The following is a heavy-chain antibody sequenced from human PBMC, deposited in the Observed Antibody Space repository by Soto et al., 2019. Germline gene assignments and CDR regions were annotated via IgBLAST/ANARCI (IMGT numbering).Heavy chain of an antibody. CDR2: IYYSGST. CDR3: ARVLDEYYDFWSGDYYYYYYMDV. CDR1: VGSISSGGYY. D-gene: IGHD3-3*01. J-gene: IGHJ6*03. Sequence: SETLSLTCTVSVGSISSGGYYWSWIRQHPGKGLEWIGYIYYSGSTYYNPSLKSRVTISVDTSKNQFSLKLSSVTAADTAVYYCARVLDEYYDFWSGDYYYYYYMDVWGKGTTVTVSS. V-gene: IGHV4-31*03.